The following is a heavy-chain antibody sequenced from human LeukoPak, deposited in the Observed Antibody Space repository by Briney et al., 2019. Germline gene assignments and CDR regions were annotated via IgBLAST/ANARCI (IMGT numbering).Heavy chain of an antibody. D-gene: IGHD2-2*01. CDR2: ISSSSSTI. J-gene: IGHJ4*02. CDR3: TTLAYCSSTSCHYDY. V-gene: IGHV3-48*01. CDR1: GFTFSSYS. Sequence: GGSLRLSCAASGFTFSSYSMNWVRQAPGKGLEWVSYISSSSSTIYYAESVKGRFTISRDNAKNSLYLQMNSLRAEDTAVYYCTTLAYCSSTSCHYDYWGQGTLVTVSS.